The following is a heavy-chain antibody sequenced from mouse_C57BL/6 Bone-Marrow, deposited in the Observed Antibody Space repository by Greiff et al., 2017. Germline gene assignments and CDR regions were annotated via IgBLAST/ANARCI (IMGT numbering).Heavy chain of an antibody. V-gene: IGHV3-6*01. Sequence: EVKLMESGPGLVKPSQSLSLTCSVTGYSITSGYYWNWIRQFPGNKLEWMGYISYDGSNNYNPSLKNRISITRDTSKNQFFLKLNSVTTEDTATYYCAREDYVPDYWGQGTTLTVSS. CDR3: AREDYVPDY. CDR2: ISYDGSN. CDR1: GYSITSGYY. J-gene: IGHJ2*01. D-gene: IGHD1-1*01.